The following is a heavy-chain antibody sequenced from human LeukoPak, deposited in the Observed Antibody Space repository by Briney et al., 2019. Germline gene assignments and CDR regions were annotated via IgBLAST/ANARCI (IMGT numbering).Heavy chain of an antibody. D-gene: IGHD6-13*01. V-gene: IGHV3-7*01. CDR3: ARPLRAAAATPFDY. J-gene: IGHJ4*02. CDR2: TKQDGSEK. Sequence: PGGSLRLSWAASGFTFNSYWMSWVRQARGKGLEWVANTKQDGSEKYYVDSVKGRFTISRDNAKNSLYLQMNSLRAEDTAVYYCARPLRAAAATPFDYWGQGTLVTVSS. CDR1: GFTFNSYW.